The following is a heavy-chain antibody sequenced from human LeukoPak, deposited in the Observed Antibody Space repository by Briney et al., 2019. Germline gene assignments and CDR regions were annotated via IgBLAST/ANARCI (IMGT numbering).Heavy chain of an antibody. CDR2: IYYSGST. D-gene: IGHD3-9*01. CDR3: ARHRVYDILTGFDY. CDR1: GGSIGSDGYY. J-gene: IGHJ4*02. V-gene: IGHV4-31*03. Sequence: SQTLSLTCTVSGGSIGSDGYYWSWIRQHPGKGLEWIGYIYYSGSTYYNPSLKSRVTISVDTSRNQFSLKLSSVTAADTAVYYCARHRVYDILTGFDYWGQGTLVTVSS.